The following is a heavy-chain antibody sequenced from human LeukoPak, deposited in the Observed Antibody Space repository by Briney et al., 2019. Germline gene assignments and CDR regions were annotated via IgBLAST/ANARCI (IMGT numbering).Heavy chain of an antibody. CDR2: ISWNGGSL. Sequence: PGGSLRLSCAASGFTFDDFAIHWVRQAPGRGLEWVSGISWNGGSLGYADSVMGRFTISRNNAKNSLFLQMTSLRPEDTALYYCAKDIGPHLPPASFALGYWGQGTLVTVSS. J-gene: IGHJ4*02. CDR1: GFTFDDFA. V-gene: IGHV3-9*01. D-gene: IGHD2-2*01. CDR3: AKDIGPHLPPASFALGY.